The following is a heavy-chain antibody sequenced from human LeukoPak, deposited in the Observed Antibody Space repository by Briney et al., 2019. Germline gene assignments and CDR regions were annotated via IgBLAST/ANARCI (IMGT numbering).Heavy chain of an antibody. Sequence: ASVKVSCKASGYTFTSYGISWVRQAPGQGLEWMGWISAYNGNTNYAQKLQGRVTMTTGTSTSTAYMELRSLRSDDTAVYYCARAYYDILTGYFNWFDPWGQGTLVTVSS. V-gene: IGHV1-18*04. CDR3: ARAYYDILTGYFNWFDP. CDR2: ISAYNGNT. J-gene: IGHJ5*02. CDR1: GYTFTSYG. D-gene: IGHD3-9*01.